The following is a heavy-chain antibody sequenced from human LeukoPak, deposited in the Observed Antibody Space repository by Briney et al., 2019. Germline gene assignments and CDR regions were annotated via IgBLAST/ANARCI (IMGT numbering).Heavy chain of an antibody. J-gene: IGHJ5*02. CDR1: GYTFTSYG. V-gene: IGHV1-8*01. CDR3: ARGRIQLWFRWFDA. Sequence: ASVKVSCKASGYTFTSYGINWVRQATGQGLEWMGWMNPNSGNTDYAQKFQGRVTMTRNTSISTAYMELSSLRSEDTAVSYCARGRIQLWFRWFDALGQGTLVTVSS. D-gene: IGHD5-18*01. CDR2: MNPNSGNT.